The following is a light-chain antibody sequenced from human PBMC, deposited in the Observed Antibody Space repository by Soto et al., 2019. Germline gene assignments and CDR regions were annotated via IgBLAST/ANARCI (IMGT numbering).Light chain of an antibody. CDR1: QSISSW. CDR3: QQYNTYPWT. Sequence: DIQMTQSASTLSASVGDRVTITCRASQSISSWLAWYQQKPGKAPKLLIYKASSLESGVPSRFSGSGSGTEFTLTISSLQPDDFATYCCQQYNTYPWTFGQGTKVDIK. V-gene: IGKV1-5*03. J-gene: IGKJ1*01. CDR2: KAS.